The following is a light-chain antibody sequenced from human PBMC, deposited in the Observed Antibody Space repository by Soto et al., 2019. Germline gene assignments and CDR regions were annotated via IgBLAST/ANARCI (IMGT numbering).Light chain of an antibody. V-gene: IGLV1-40*01. CDR3: QSYDSSLSCV. CDR2: GNS. CDR1: SSNIGAGYD. Sequence: QLVLTQPPSVSGAPGQRVTISCTGSSSNIGAGYDVHWYQQLPGTAPKLLIYGNSNRPSGVPDRFSGSKSGTSASLAITGLQAEDEADYYCQSYDSSLSCVFGTGTKLTVL. J-gene: IGLJ1*01.